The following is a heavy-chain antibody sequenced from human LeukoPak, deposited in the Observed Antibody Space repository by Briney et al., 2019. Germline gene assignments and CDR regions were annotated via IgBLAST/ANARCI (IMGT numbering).Heavy chain of an antibody. CDR1: GYTFRSYE. Sequence: GGSLRVSCAGSGYTFRSYEMNWVRQAPGKGLRWVAYTSSSGRTIYYADSVKGRFTISSDNAKNSLYLQMNSLRAEDTAVYYCAVLGITMIGGVWGKGTTVTISS. J-gene: IGHJ6*04. CDR2: TSSSGRTI. CDR3: AVLGITMIGGV. D-gene: IGHD3-10*02. V-gene: IGHV3-48*03.